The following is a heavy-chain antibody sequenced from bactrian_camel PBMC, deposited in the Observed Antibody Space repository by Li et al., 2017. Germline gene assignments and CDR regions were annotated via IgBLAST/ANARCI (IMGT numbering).Heavy chain of an antibody. CDR2: ISGNGDT. J-gene: IGHJ6*01. D-gene: IGHD7*01. V-gene: IGHV3S53*01. CDR3: ATDRIRSGGTCYTSDFAY. Sequence: HVQLVESGGGLVQAGGSLRLSCTPSGGSDFDDPEMGWYRQAPGKQCELVSRISGNGDTNYAASVRGRFIISRDNDKAAVYLQMNSLKPEDTAVYVCATDRIRSGGTCYTSDFAYWGRGTQVTVS. CDR1: GGSDFDDPE.